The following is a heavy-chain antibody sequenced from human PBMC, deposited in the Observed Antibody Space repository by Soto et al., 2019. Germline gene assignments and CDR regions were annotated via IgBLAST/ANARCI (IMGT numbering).Heavy chain of an antibody. Sequence: QVQLVESGGGVVQPGRSLRLSCAAFGFTFSTYGMHWVRQAPGKGLEWVAVIWFDGSNQVYADSVKGRFTISRDNSKNTLYLQMNSLRAEDTAVYYCARGSASYMDVWGKGTTVTVSS. CDR1: GFTFSTYG. D-gene: IGHD3-10*01. CDR2: IWFDGSNQ. J-gene: IGHJ6*03. V-gene: IGHV3-33*01. CDR3: ARGSASYMDV.